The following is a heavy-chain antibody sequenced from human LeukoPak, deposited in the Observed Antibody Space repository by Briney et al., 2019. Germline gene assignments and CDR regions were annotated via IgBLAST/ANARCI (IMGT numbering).Heavy chain of an antibody. Sequence: TPSETLSLTCAVSGGSISSGGYSWSWIRQPPGKGLEWIVYIYHSGSTYYNPSLKSRFTISVDRSKNQFSLKLSSVTAADTAVYYCARGAGCSSTSCYALYFQHWGQGTLVTVSS. CDR2: IYHSGST. V-gene: IGHV4-30-2*01. D-gene: IGHD2-2*01. CDR3: ARGAGCSSTSCYALYFQH. CDR1: GGSISSGGYS. J-gene: IGHJ1*01.